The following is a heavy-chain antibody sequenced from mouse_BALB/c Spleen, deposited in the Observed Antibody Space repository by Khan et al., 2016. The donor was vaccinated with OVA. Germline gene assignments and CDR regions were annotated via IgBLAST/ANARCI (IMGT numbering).Heavy chain of an antibody. D-gene: IGHD2-10*01. V-gene: IGHV2-6-1*01. CDR2: IWSDGST. Sequence: QVQLQQSGPGLVAPSQSLSITCTLSGFSLTNYGVHWVRQPPGKGLEWLVVIWSDGSTSYNSALKSRLIISKDNYKSQVFLKMNSLQTYDTAMYYCARQPYYHYYIMDYWGQGTSVTVSS. CDR3: ARQPYYHYYIMDY. CDR1: GFSLTNYG. J-gene: IGHJ4*01.